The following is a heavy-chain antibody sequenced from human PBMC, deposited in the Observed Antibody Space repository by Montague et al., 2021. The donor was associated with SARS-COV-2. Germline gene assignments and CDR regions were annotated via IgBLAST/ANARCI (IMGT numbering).Heavy chain of an antibody. CDR2: ITHSEST. CDR1: GGSFSSYL. V-gene: IGHV4-34*01. J-gene: IGHJ4*02. Sequence: SETLSLTCSVYGGSFSSYLWTWIRQSPATGLELVGVITHSESTKYNPSLTIRVTISVATSKNQFSLDLTSVTAADTAVYYCAWGAPGYWGQGTLVTVSS. CDR3: AWGAPGY.